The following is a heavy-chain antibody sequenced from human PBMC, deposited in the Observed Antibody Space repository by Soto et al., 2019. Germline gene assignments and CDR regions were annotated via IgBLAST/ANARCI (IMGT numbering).Heavy chain of an antibody. Sequence: QVQLQEAGPGLVKPSGTLSLTCAVSGGSISTSNWWSWVRQPPEKGLEWIGEIYQSGSTNYNPSLKSRVTVSPDKSKNQFSLILSSVTAADTAVYYCARRIYGDWYFDLWGRGTLVTVSS. V-gene: IGHV4-4*02. D-gene: IGHD3-16*01. J-gene: IGHJ2*01. CDR3: ARRIYGDWYFDL. CDR2: IYQSGST. CDR1: GGSISTSNW.